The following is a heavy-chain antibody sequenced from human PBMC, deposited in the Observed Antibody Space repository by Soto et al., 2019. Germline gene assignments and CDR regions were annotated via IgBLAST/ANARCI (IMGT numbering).Heavy chain of an antibody. Sequence: SETLSLTCTVSGDSISSGNHYWSWIRQPPGKGLEWIGYIFYSGSTNYNPSLKSRVTISVDTSKNQFSLKLSSVTAADTAVYYCARDGGPRRGPAAILNYYYYGMDVWGQGTTVTVSS. J-gene: IGHJ6*02. D-gene: IGHD2-2*02. CDR1: GDSISSGNHY. CDR2: IFYSGST. CDR3: ARDGGPRRGPAAILNYYYYGMDV. V-gene: IGHV4-61*01.